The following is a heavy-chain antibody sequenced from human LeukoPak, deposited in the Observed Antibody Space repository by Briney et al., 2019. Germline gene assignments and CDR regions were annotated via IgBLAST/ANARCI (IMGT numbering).Heavy chain of an antibody. J-gene: IGHJ4*02. CDR2: ISSSGSTI. Sequence: GGSLRLSCEASGFTFSSYSMNWVRQAPGKGLEWVSYISSSGSTIYYADSVKGRFTISRDNAKNSLYLQMNSLRAEDTAVYYCARSHYGDSYYFDYWGQGTLVTVSS. D-gene: IGHD4-17*01. CDR3: ARSHYGDSYYFDY. CDR1: GFTFSSYS. V-gene: IGHV3-48*04.